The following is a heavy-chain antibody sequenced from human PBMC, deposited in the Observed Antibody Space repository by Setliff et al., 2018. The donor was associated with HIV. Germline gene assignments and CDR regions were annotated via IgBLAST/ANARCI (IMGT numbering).Heavy chain of an antibody. J-gene: IGHJ3*01. D-gene: IGHD3-3*02. CDR1: SGSITGHY. CDR2: VNHDENT. Sequence: SETLSLTCTVSSGSITGHYWSWIRQPPKKGLEWIGEVNHDENTNYNPSLKSRVTISVDTSKNQFSLKLSSVTAADTAVYYCARGRALGVWGQGTMVTVSS. CDR3: ARGRALGV. V-gene: IGHV4-34*01.